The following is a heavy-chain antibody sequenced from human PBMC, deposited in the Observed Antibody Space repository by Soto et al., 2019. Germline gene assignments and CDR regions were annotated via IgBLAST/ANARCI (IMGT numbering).Heavy chain of an antibody. V-gene: IGHV3-9*01. Sequence: SLRLSCVASGFTLDDYAMHWVRQAPGKGPEWVSGISWNGVSIGYADSVKGRFTISRDNAKNSLYLQMTSLRVEDTSLYYCAKDSGLSYSYYYGMDVWGHGPTVTVFS. J-gene: IGHJ6*02. CDR1: GFTLDDYA. CDR3: AKDSGLSYSYYYGMDV. D-gene: IGHD2-21*01. CDR2: ISWNGVSI.